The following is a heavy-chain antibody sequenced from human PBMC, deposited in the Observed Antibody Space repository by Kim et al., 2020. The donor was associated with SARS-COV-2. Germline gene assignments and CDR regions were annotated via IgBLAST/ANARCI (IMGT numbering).Heavy chain of an antibody. D-gene: IGHD6-19*01. CDR1: GGSISSSSYY. CDR2: IYYSGST. J-gene: IGHJ4*02. V-gene: IGHV4-39*01. Sequence: SETLSLTCTVSGGSISSSSYYWGWIRQPPGKGLEWIGSIYYSGSTYYNPSLKSRVTISVDTSKNQFSLKLSSVTAADTAVYYCARLRIAVAGTTPIDYWAREPWSPSPQ. CDR3: ARLRIAVAGTTPIDY.